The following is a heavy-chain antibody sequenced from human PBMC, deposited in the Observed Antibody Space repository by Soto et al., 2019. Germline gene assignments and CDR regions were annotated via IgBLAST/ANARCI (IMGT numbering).Heavy chain of an antibody. V-gene: IGHV2-5*01. D-gene: IGHD6-19*01. J-gene: IGHJ4*02. Sequence: SGPTLVNPTQTLTLTCTFSGFSLSTSGLGVGWIRQPPGKALEWLALIYWNDDKRYSPSLKARRTITKDTSKHQVVLTMTNMDPVDTATYYCAHRPSGWYLFDYWGQGTLVTVSS. CDR1: GFSLSTSGLG. CDR2: IYWNDDK. CDR3: AHRPSGWYLFDY.